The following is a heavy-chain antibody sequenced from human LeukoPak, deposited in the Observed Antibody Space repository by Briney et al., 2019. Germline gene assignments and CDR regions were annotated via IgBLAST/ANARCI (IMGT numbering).Heavy chain of an antibody. J-gene: IGHJ4*02. Sequence: KSSETLSLTCAVSGASISSTNWWTWVRQPPGKGLGWIGEISHKGTTNCNPSLRSRVTISLDKSKNQFSLNLSSVTAADTAVYYCAGHYGYSSIYWGQGTLVTVSS. V-gene: IGHV4-4*02. D-gene: IGHD6-19*01. CDR3: AGHYGYSSIY. CDR2: ISHKGTT. CDR1: GASISSTNW.